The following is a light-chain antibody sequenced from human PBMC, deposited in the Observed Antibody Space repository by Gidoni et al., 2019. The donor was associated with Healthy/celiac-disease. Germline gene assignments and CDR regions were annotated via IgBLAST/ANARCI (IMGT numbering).Light chain of an antibody. CDR3: QQYNDWPLT. CDR1: QSISSY. V-gene: IGKV3-15*01. J-gene: IGKJ3*01. Sequence: EIVMTQSPATLSASPGERATLSCRASQSISSYLAWYQQRPGQAPRLLIYGASTRATGIPARFSGSGSGTGFTLTISSLQSEDFALYFCQQYNDWPLTFXPXTKVXIK. CDR2: GAS.